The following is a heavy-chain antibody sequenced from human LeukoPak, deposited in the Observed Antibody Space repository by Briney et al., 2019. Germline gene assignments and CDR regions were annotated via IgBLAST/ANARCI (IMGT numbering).Heavy chain of an antibody. CDR1: GFTFSSYS. V-gene: IGHV3-21*01. J-gene: IGHJ3*02. CDR2: ISSSSSYI. D-gene: IGHD4/OR15-4a*01. Sequence: NAGGSLRLSCAASGFTFSSYSMNWVRQAPGKGLEWVSSISSSSSYIYYADSVKGRFTISRDNAKNSLYLQMNSLRAEDTAVYYCARVSPRREDYQPPDAFDIWGQGTMVTVSS. CDR3: ARVSPRREDYQPPDAFDI.